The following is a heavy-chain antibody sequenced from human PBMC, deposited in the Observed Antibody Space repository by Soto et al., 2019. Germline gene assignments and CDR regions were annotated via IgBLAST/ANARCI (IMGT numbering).Heavy chain of an antibody. CDR1: GGSFSGYY. CDR2: IYYSGST. J-gene: IGHJ6*03. Sequence: SETLSLTCAVYGGSFSGYYWSWIRQPPGKGLEWIGYIYYSGSTNYNPSLKSRVTISVDTSKNQFSLKLSSVTAADTAVYYCARVYGDYFSYYYYYMDVWGKGTTVTVSS. V-gene: IGHV4-34*01. D-gene: IGHD4-17*01. CDR3: ARVYGDYFSYYYYYMDV.